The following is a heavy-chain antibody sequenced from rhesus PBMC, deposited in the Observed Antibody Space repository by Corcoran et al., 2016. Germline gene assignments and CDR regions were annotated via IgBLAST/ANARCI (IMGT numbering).Heavy chain of an antibody. Sequence: QLQLQESGPGLVKPSETLSVTCAVSGGSISSSYWSWIRQAPGKGLEWIGYIYGSGSSTNYTPSLKSRVTLSVDTSKNQLSLKLSSVTTADTAVYYGARGDSYSYWGQGVLVTVSS. CDR3: ARGDSYSY. V-gene: IGHV4-169*01. CDR2: IYGSGSST. CDR1: GGSISSSY. D-gene: IGHD5-36*02. J-gene: IGHJ4*01.